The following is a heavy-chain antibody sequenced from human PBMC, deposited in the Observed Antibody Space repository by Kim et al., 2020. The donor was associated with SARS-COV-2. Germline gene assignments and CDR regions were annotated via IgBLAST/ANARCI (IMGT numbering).Heavy chain of an antibody. V-gene: IGHV1-18*01. D-gene: IGHD2-2*01. CDR2: ISAYNGNT. J-gene: IGHJ6*03. Sequence: ASVKVSCKASGYTFTSYGISWVRQAPGQGLEWMGWISAYNGNTNYAQKLQGRVTMTTDTSTSTAYMELRSLRSDDTAVYYCARVPVVPAAPHYYYMDVWGKGTTVTVSS. CDR1: GYTFTSYG. CDR3: ARVPVVPAAPHYYYMDV.